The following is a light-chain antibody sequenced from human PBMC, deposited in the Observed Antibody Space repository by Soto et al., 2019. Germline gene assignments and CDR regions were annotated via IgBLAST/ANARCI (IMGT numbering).Light chain of an antibody. Sequence: QSARTQPPSASGSPGQSVTISCTGTSSDVVGYKYVSWYQQHPGKAPKLMIFEVNKRPSGVPDRFSGSKSGNTASLTVSGLQAEDEADYYCSSYAGINNLGVFGTGTKLTVL. J-gene: IGLJ1*01. CDR3: SSYAGINNLGV. CDR1: SSDVVGYKY. CDR2: EVN. V-gene: IGLV2-8*01.